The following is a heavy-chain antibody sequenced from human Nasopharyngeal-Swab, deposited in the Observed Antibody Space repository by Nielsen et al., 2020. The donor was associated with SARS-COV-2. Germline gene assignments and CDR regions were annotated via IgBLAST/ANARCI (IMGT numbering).Heavy chain of an antibody. D-gene: IGHD3-22*01. J-gene: IGHJ6*02. Sequence: GESLKISCAASGFTFSSDSMNWVRQAPGKGLEWVSYISSSSSTIYYADSVKGRFTISRDNAKNSLYLQMNSLRDEDTAVYYCARESFGYDSSGYYYYYGMDVWGQGTTVTVSS. CDR3: ARESFGYDSSGYYYYYGMDV. CDR1: GFTFSSDS. V-gene: IGHV3-48*02. CDR2: ISSSSSTI.